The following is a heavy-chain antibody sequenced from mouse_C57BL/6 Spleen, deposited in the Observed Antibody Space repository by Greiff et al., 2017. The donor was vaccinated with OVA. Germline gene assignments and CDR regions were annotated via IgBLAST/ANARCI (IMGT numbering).Heavy chain of an antibody. CDR1: GYAFSSYW. CDR2: IYPGDGDT. Sequence: VKLMESGAELVKPGASVKISCKASGYAFSSYWMNWVKQRPGKGLEGIGQIYPGDGDTNYNGKFKGKATLTADKSSSTAYMQLSSLTSEDSAVYFCARYSNPQAMDYWGQGTSVTVSS. D-gene: IGHD2-5*01. CDR3: ARYSNPQAMDY. J-gene: IGHJ4*01. V-gene: IGHV1-80*01.